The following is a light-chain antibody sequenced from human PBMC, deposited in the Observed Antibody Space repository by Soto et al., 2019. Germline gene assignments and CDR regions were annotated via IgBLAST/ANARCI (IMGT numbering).Light chain of an antibody. V-gene: IGLV2-11*01. Sequence: QSALTQPRSVSGSPGQSVTISCTGTSSDVGTYNYVSWYQQHPGKAPKVMIYDVSERPSGVADRFSGSKSGNTASLTISGLQAEDEADYYCCSYAGSPRDVFGTGTKLTVL. J-gene: IGLJ1*01. CDR3: CSYAGSPRDV. CDR2: DVS. CDR1: SSDVGTYNY.